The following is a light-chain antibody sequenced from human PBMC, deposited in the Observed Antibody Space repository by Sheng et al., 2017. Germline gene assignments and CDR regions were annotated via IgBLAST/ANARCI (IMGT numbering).Light chain of an antibody. Sequence: DIQMTQSPSSLSASVGDRVTITCRASQDISRYLVWFQQKPGKAPKALIYGASSSQSGVPSKFSGSGSGKDFILTISSLQPEDSATYYCQQYFSTPWTFGQGTKVEIK. J-gene: IGKJ1*01. CDR2: GAS. CDR3: QQYFSTPWT. CDR1: QDISRY. V-gene: IGKV1-16*02.